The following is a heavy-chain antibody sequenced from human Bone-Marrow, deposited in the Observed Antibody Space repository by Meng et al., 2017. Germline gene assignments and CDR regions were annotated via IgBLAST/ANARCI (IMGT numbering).Heavy chain of an antibody. D-gene: IGHD2-15*01. CDR1: GGSISRSTYY. CDR3: ASQMGECRGISCCWPYFDP. J-gene: IGHJ5*01. CDR2: MFYSGST. Sequence: QLAEADPGLVTPSLTPSLTCTVSGGSISRSTYYWGWIRQPPGKGLEWIGHMFYSGSTFYNPTLKSRVAISVDTSKNQFSLEVTSLTDEDTAVYYWASQMGECRGISCCWPYFDPWGQGTLVTVSS. V-gene: IGHV4-39*07.